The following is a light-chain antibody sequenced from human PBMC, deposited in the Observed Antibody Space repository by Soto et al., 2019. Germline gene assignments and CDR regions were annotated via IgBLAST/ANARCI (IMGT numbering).Light chain of an antibody. CDR3: QQYYSTPKGYT. J-gene: IGKJ2*01. V-gene: IGKV4-1*01. CDR1: QSVLYSSNNKNY. Sequence: DIVMTQSPDSLAVSLGERATINCKSSQSVLYSSNNKNYLAWYQQKPGQPPKLLIYWASTRESGVPDRFSGSGSGTDFTLTISSLQAEDAAVYYCQQYYSTPKGYTFGQGTKLEIK. CDR2: WAS.